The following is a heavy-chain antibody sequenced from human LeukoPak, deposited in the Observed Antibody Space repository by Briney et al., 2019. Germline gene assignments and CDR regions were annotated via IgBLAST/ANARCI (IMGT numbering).Heavy chain of an antibody. CDR2: INPQSGAT. CDR3: ARGGDDSGLYFAY. V-gene: IGHV1-2*02. J-gene: IGHJ4*02. D-gene: IGHD3-22*01. CDR1: GYTFTGFY. Sequence: ASVKVSCKASGYTFTGFYIHWVRQAPGQGLEWMAWINPQSGATNYAQKFQGRATMTRDMSISTAHMEVTSLRSDDTAVYYCARGGDDSGLYFAYWGQGTLVTVSS.